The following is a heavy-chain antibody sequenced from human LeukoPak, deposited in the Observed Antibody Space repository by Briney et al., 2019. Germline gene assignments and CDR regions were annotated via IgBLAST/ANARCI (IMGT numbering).Heavy chain of an antibody. D-gene: IGHD1-26*01. CDR1: GFTFTCYW. V-gene: IGHV3-74*01. J-gene: IGHJ6*02. Sequence: GGSLRLSCAATGFTFTCYWMNWVRQAPGKGLLWVSRSNTDGSITRYVDSVKGRFAISRDNAKNTVYLQMNSLRAEDTAVYYCARVLGSISRRYYYGMDVWGQGTTVTVSS. CDR3: ARVLGSISRRYYYGMDV. CDR2: SNTDGSIT.